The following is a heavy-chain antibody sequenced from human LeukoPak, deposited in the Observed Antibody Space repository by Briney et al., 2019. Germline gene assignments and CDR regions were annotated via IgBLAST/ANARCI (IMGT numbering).Heavy chain of an antibody. V-gene: IGHV3-21*01. CDR3: ARNFNA. Sequence: PGGSLRLSCAASGFTFSSYSMIWVRHAPEKGLEWVSSISSTSSYIYYADSVKDRFTISRDNAKNSVYLQMASLRAEDTAVYYCARNFNAWGHGTLVTVSS. J-gene: IGHJ5*01. CDR2: ISSTSSYI. CDR1: GFTFSSYS.